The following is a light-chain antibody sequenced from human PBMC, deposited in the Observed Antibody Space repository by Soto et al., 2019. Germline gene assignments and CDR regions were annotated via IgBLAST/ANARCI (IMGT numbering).Light chain of an antibody. CDR1: SSDVGDYNY. CDR3: ISSTSTGTRV. V-gene: IGLV2-14*01. J-gene: IGLJ3*02. Sequence: QSALTQPASVFGSPGQSITISCTGTSSDVGDYNYVSWYQQHPGKAPKLMIYEVNNRPSGVSNRFSGSKSGNTASLTISGLQAEDEADYYCISSTSTGTRVFGGGTKLTVL. CDR2: EVN.